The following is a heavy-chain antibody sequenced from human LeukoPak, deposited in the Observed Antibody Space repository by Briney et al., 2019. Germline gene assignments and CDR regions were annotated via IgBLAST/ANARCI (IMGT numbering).Heavy chain of an antibody. CDR1: GGTFSSYT. J-gene: IGHJ6*02. CDR2: IILILGIA. CDR3: ARERDYYYYGMDV. V-gene: IGHV1-69*02. Sequence: GASVKVSCKASGGTFSSYTISWVRQAPGQGLEWMGRIILILGIANYAQKFQGRVTITADKSTSTAYMELSSLRSEDTAVYYCARERDYYYYGMDVWGQGTTVTVSS.